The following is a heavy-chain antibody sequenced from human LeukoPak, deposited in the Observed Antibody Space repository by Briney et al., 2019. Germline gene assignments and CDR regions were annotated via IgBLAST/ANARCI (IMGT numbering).Heavy chain of an antibody. V-gene: IGHV3-48*03. Sequence: PGGSLRLSCSASGFTFSSYAMYWVRQAPGRGLEWISYISDSGNTKYYADSVKGRFTISRDNAKNSLFLQMNSLGAEDTGLYYCARNIAAPGHFDYWGQGTLVTVSS. CDR3: ARNIAAPGHFDY. CDR1: GFTFSSYA. D-gene: IGHD6-13*01. CDR2: ISDSGNTK. J-gene: IGHJ4*02.